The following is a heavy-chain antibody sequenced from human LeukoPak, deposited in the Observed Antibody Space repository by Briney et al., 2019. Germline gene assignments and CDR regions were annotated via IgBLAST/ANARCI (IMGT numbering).Heavy chain of an antibody. CDR3: AREGGSHAFDI. CDR1: GFTFSGSV. V-gene: IGHV3-73*01. D-gene: IGHD2-15*01. J-gene: IGHJ3*02. Sequence: PGGSLILSCAASGFTFSGSVMHWVRQASGKGLEWVGRIRGKANTYATTYAASVKDRFTISRDDSKNTAYLQMNSLKIEDTAVYYCAREGGSHAFDIWGQGTMVTVSS. CDR2: IRGKANTYAT.